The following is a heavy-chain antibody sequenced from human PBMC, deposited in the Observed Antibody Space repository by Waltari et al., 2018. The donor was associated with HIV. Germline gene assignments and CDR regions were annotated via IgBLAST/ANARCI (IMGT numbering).Heavy chain of an antibody. CDR1: GYTFTNFG. CDR3: ARVQLIMVTFGGDFAPQFFEY. V-gene: IGHV1-18*01. D-gene: IGHD3-16*01. Sequence: QVQLVQSGDEVKKPGASVKVSCKTSGYTFTNFGITWVRPGGGQGLEWMGWISAYNGNTNFAQRFQGRVTMTTDTSTSTAYMELRSLRSDDTAVFYCARVQLIMVTFGGDFAPQFFEYWGQGTLVTVSS. J-gene: IGHJ4*02. CDR2: ISAYNGNT.